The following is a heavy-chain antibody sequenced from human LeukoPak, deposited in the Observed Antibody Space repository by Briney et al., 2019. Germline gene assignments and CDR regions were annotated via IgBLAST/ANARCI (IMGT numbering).Heavy chain of an antibody. CDR1: GFTVSSNY. J-gene: IGHJ6*02. CDR3: ARDGGRVAGPSYYYYYGMDV. CDR2: IYSGGST. Sequence: GGSLRPSCAASGFTVSSNYMSWVRQAPGKGLEWVSVIYSGGSTYYADSVKGRFTISRDNSKNTLYLQMNSLRAEDTAVYYCARDGGRVAGPSYYYYYGMDVWGQGTTVTVSS. V-gene: IGHV3-53*01. D-gene: IGHD6-19*01.